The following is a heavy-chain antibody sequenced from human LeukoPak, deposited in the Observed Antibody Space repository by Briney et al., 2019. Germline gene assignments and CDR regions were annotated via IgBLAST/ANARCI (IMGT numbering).Heavy chain of an antibody. D-gene: IGHD3-10*01. Sequence: HSGGSLRLSCAASGFTFSNYWMSWVRQAPGKGLEWVANIKQDGSEKYYVDSVRGRFTISRDNAKNSLYLQMNSLRAEDTAVYYCARGLMVRGVIHYYYYYGMDVWGQGTTVTVSS. V-gene: IGHV3-7*01. CDR2: IKQDGSEK. CDR1: GFTFSNYW. CDR3: ARGLMVRGVIHYYYYYGMDV. J-gene: IGHJ6*02.